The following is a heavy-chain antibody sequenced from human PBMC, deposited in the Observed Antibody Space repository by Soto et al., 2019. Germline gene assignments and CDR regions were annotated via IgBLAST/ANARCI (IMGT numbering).Heavy chain of an antibody. V-gene: IGHV3-7*04. CDR3: ARAQVATVSPWFDY. D-gene: IGHD5-12*01. Sequence: PGGSLRLSCAVSGFSFGTYWMSWVRQAPGKGLEWLASIKQDGSERYYLDSVKGRFTISRDNAKDSLSLQMNSLRDEDTAVYYCARAQVATVSPWFDYWGQGTLVTVSS. CDR1: GFSFGTYW. J-gene: IGHJ4*02. CDR2: IKQDGSER.